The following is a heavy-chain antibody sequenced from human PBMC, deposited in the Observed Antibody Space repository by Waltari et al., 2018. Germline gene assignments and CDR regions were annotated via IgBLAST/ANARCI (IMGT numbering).Heavy chain of an antibody. J-gene: IGHJ4*02. CDR3: VRGGGTYGDWDY. Sequence: EVPLVESGGGLVQPGGSLRLSCAASGFTFSGYWMHWVRQAPGKGLGWVSRITGDGRNTNYADAVKGGFTISRDNAKNTLYLQMNSLRAEDTAVYYCVRGGGTYGDWDYWGLGTLVTVSS. CDR1: GFTFSGYW. CDR2: ITGDGRNT. D-gene: IGHD4-17*01. V-gene: IGHV3-74*01.